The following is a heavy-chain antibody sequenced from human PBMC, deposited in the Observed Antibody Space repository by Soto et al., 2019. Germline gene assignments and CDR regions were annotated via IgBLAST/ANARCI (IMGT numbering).Heavy chain of an antibody. CDR2: INPSGGST. V-gene: IGHV1-46*01. Sequence: QVQLVQSGAGVKKPGASVKVSCKASGYTFTSYYMHWVRQAPGQGLEWMGIINPSGGSTSYAQKFQGRVTMTRDTSTSTVYMELSSLRSEDTAVYYCARGEGPTMVRGGPLDYWGQGTLVTVSS. D-gene: IGHD3-10*01. CDR1: GYTFTSYY. CDR3: ARGEGPTMVRGGPLDY. J-gene: IGHJ4*02.